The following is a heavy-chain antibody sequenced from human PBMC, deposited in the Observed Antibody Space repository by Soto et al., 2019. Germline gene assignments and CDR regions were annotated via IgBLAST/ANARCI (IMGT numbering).Heavy chain of an antibody. CDR1: GYTFSTSG. CDR2: ISAYNGNT. D-gene: IGHD1-26*01. CDR3: ARDRRGSYNNWFDP. V-gene: IGHV1-18*01. Sequence: ASVKVCCKASGYTFSTSGITWVRQAPGQGLEWMGWISAYNGNTNYAQKLQGRVTMTTDTSTSTAYMELRSLRSDDTAVYYCARDRRGSYNNWFDPWGQGTLVTVSP. J-gene: IGHJ5*02.